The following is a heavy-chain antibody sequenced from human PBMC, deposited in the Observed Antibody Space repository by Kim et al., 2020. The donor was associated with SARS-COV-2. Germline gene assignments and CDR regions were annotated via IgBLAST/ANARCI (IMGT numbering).Heavy chain of an antibody. D-gene: IGHD6-13*01. CDR3: ARDQVIGSWFTFDI. J-gene: IGHJ3*02. CDR2: IYYSGST. V-gene: IGHV4-59*13. Sequence: SETLSLTCTVSGGSISSYYWSWIRQPPGKGLEWIGYIYYSGSTNYNPSLKSRVTISVDTSKNQFSLKLSSVTAADTAVYYCARDQVIGSWFTFDIWGQGTMVTVSS. CDR1: GGSISSYY.